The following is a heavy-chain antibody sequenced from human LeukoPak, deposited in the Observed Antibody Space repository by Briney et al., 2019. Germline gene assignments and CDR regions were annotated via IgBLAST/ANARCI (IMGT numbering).Heavy chain of an antibody. CDR3: ARVTRWAGLDF. Sequence: SQTLSLTCNVSGGTISSGDKYWSWIRQPPGKGLEWIGYIYYSGSTYYNPSLKSRLTISVDTSENQFSLHLTSVTAADTAVYFCARVTRWAGLDFWGQGTLVTVSS. CDR1: GGTISSGDKY. CDR2: IYYSGST. D-gene: IGHD2-21*02. V-gene: IGHV4-30-4*01. J-gene: IGHJ4*02.